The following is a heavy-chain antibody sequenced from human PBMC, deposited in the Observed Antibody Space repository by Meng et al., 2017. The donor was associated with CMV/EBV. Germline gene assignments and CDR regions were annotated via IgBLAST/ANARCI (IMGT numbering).Heavy chain of an antibody. CDR1: GFTFSSYW. Sequence: GGSLRLSCAASGFTFSSYWMSWVRQVPGKGLEWVANIKQDGSEKYYVDSVKGRFTISRDNAKSSLYLQMNSLRAEDTAVYYCAREAEGGSYYFDYWGQGTLVTVSS. V-gene: IGHV3-7*01. CDR3: AREAEGGSYYFDY. CDR2: IKQDGSEK. D-gene: IGHD1-26*01. J-gene: IGHJ4*02.